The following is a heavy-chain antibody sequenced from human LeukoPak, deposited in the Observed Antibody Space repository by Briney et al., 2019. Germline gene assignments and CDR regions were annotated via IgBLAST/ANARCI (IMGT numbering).Heavy chain of an antibody. J-gene: IGHJ5*01. V-gene: IGHV3-7*05. CDR1: GFTFSNYW. Sequence: GGSLRLFCAASGFTFSNYWTIWVRQAPGKGLEWVGNIKQDGSEKRYADSVRGRFSISRDNAQTSLYLQMNSLRAEDTAVYYCARASDPWLQLTWGQGTLVTVSS. D-gene: IGHD5-24*01. CDR3: ARASDPWLQLT. CDR2: IKQDGSEK.